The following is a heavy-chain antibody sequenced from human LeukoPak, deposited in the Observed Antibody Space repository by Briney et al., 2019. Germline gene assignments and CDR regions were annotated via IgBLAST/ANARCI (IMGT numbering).Heavy chain of an antibody. Sequence: SETLSLTCTVAGYSISRGYYWGWIRQPPGKGLEGIGSIYHSGSTYYNPSLKSRVTISVDTSKNQFSLKLSSVTAADTAVYYCAKGYCRGGSCYWSYDAFDIWGQGTMVTVSS. CDR2: IYHSGST. CDR3: AKGYCRGGSCYWSYDAFDI. V-gene: IGHV4-38-2*02. CDR1: GYSISRGYY. J-gene: IGHJ3*02. D-gene: IGHD2-15*01.